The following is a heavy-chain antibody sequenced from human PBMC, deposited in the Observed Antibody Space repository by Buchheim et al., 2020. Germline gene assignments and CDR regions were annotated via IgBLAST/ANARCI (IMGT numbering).Heavy chain of an antibody. Sequence: EVQLLESGGGLVQPGGSLRLSCAASGFTFSSYAMTWARQAPGKGLEWVSSISGSGGSIYYADSVKGRFTISRDNSKNTLYLQMNSLRAEDTAVYYCAKVSDDFWSGYYSFYYYYMDVWGKGTT. D-gene: IGHD3-3*01. J-gene: IGHJ6*03. CDR2: ISGSGGSI. V-gene: IGHV3-23*01. CDR3: AKVSDDFWSGYYSFYYYYMDV. CDR1: GFTFSSYA.